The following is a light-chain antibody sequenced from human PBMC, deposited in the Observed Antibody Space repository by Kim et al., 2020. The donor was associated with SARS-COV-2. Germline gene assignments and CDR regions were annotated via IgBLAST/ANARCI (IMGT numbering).Light chain of an antibody. CDR1: QSISTY. J-gene: IGKJ2*01. V-gene: IGKV1-39*01. CDR3: QQGYST. Sequence: DIQMTQPPSSLSASVGDRVTITCRASQSISTYLNWYQQKPGKAPKLLIYGASNLPSGVPSRLSGSGSETDFTLTISTLQPEDFGTYYCQQGYSTFGQGTKLEI. CDR2: GAS.